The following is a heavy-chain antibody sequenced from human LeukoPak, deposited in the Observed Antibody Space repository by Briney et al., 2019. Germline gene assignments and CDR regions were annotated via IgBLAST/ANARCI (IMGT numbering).Heavy chain of an antibody. CDR2: IKQDGSET. Sequence: GGSLRLSCAASGFTFSTYWMSWVRQAPGKGLEWVANIKQDGSETYYVDSVKGRFTISRDNGKNSQYLQMNSLRAEDTAVYYCARGSGWYNAFDIWGQGTMVTVSS. V-gene: IGHV3-7*01. J-gene: IGHJ3*02. CDR1: GFTFSTYW. CDR3: ARGSGWYNAFDI. D-gene: IGHD6-19*01.